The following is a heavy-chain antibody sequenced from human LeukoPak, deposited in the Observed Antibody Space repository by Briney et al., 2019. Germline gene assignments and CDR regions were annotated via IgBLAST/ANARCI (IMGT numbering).Heavy chain of an antibody. CDR2: VLYSGIT. Sequence: PSETLSLTCSISGGSITTHYWTWIRQPPGKGLEWIGYVLYSGITNYNPSLRGRITISVDTSQNQFPLSLRSVTAADTAVYYCARDLTTFTKGFDLWGQGTMVTVPS. V-gene: IGHV4-59*11. CDR3: ARDLTTFTKGFDL. D-gene: IGHD4-17*01. CDR1: GGSITTHY. J-gene: IGHJ3*01.